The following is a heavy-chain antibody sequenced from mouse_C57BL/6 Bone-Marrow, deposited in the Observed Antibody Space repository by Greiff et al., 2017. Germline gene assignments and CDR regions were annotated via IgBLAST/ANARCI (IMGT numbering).Heavy chain of an antibody. CDR1: GYTFTSYW. V-gene: IGHV1-64*01. Sequence: QVQLQQPGAELVKPGASVKLSCKASGYTFTSYWMHWVKQRPGQGLEWIGMIHPNSGSTNYNEKFKSKATLTVDKSSSTAYMQLSSLTSEDSAVYYCARRGGNPLAMDYWGQGTSVTVSS. CDR3: ARRGGNPLAMDY. J-gene: IGHJ4*01. D-gene: IGHD2-1*01. CDR2: IHPNSGST.